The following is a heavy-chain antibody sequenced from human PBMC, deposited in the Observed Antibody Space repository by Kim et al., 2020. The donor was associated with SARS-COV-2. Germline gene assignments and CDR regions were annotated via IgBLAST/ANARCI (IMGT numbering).Heavy chain of an antibody. J-gene: IGHJ3*02. Sequence: GGSLRLSCAASGFTFSGYAIHWVRQASGKGLAWVGRIRSKANSSATAYAASVRGRFTISSDDSKHTAYLKMNNLKTADTAEYYCTSVTATTLDFWDAVD. CDR2: IRSKANSSAT. CDR3: TSVTATTLDFWDAVD. D-gene: IGHD1-1*01. V-gene: IGHV3-73*01. CDR1: GFTFSGYA.